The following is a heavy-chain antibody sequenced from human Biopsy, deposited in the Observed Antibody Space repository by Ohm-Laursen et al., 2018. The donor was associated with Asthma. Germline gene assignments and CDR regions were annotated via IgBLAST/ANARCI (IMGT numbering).Heavy chain of an antibody. CDR1: GFSFDDCA. CDR3: AKSADYYDSTDYLDF. V-gene: IGHV3-9*01. CDR2: ISWNSGDI. Sequence: RSLRLSCAASGFSFDDCAVHWVRQAPGKGLEWVSSISWNSGDIDYADSVKGRFTISRDNAKNSLYLQMQSLRPEDTAFYYCAKSADYYDSTDYLDFWGRGTLVTVSS. J-gene: IGHJ4*01. D-gene: IGHD3-22*01.